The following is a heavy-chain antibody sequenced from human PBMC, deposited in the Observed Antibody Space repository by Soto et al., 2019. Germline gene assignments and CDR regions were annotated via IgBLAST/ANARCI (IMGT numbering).Heavy chain of an antibody. J-gene: IGHJ4*02. CDR2: ISGSGGST. Sequence: EVQLLESRGGLVQPGGSLRLACAASGFTFSSYAMSWVRQAPGKGLEWVSAISGSGGSTYYADSVKGRFTISRDNSKNTLYLQMNSLRAEDTAVYYCAKTGSSSSSGLDYCGQGTLVTVSS. V-gene: IGHV3-23*01. D-gene: IGHD6-6*01. CDR3: AKTGSSSSSGLDY. CDR1: GFTFSSYA.